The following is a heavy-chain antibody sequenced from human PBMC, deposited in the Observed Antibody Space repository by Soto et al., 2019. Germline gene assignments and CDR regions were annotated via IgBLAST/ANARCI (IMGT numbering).Heavy chain of an antibody. CDR1: GGSISSGGYY. Sequence: QVQLQESGPGLVKPSQTLSLTCTVSGGSISSGGYYWSWIRQHPGKGLEWIGYIYYSGSTYYNPSLKRRVTISVDTSKNQFSLKLSSVTAADTAVYYCARDIGGVYGSGSHELANWFDPWGQGTLVTVSS. CDR2: IYYSGST. CDR3: ARDIGGVYGSGSHELANWFDP. V-gene: IGHV4-31*03. J-gene: IGHJ5*02. D-gene: IGHD3-10*01.